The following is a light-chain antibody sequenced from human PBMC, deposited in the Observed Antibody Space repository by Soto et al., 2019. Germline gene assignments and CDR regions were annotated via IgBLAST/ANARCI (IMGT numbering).Light chain of an antibody. CDR2: EGH. CDR3: CLYVGATTYV. J-gene: IGLJ1*01. V-gene: IGLV2-23*01. Sequence: QSVLAQPASVSGSPGQSITISCTGASGYVGTYILVSWYQQHPGKAPKVVIYEGHKRPSGVPDRFSGSTSVNTASLTISGLQTDDEADYYCCLYVGATTYVFGTGTKVTVL. CDR1: SGYVGTYIL.